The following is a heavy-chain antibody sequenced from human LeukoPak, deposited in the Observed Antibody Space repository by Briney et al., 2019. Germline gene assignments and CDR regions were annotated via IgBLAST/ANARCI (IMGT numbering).Heavy chain of an antibody. CDR3: ASRLAVAGTIPDY. V-gene: IGHV1-69*04. CDR2: IIPILGIA. CDR1: GGTFSSYA. J-gene: IGHJ4*02. D-gene: IGHD6-19*01. Sequence: SVKVSCKASGGTFSSYAISWVRQAPGQGLEWMGRIIPILGIANYAQKFQGRVTITADKSTGTAYMELSSLRSEDTAVYYCASRLAVAGTIPDYWGQGTLVTVSS.